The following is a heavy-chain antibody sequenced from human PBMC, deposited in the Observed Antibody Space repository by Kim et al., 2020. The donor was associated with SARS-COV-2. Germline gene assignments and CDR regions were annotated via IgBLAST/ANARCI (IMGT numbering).Heavy chain of an antibody. D-gene: IGHD2-21*02. CDR3: ASPLVYCGGDCYSFSAFDI. V-gene: IGHV5-51*01. CDR2: IYPGDSDT. Sequence: GESLKISCKGSGYSFTSHWIGWVRQMPGKGLEWMGIIYPGDSDTSYSPSFQGQVTISADKSISTAYLQWSSLKASDTAMYYCASPLVYCGGDCYSFSAFDIWGQGTMVTVSS. J-gene: IGHJ3*02. CDR1: GYSFTSHW.